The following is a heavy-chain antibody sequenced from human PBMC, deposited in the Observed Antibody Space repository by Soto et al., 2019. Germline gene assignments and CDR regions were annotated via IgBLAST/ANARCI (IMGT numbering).Heavy chain of an antibody. CDR2: INPNSGGT. J-gene: IGHJ4*02. D-gene: IGHD6-6*01. CDR1: GYTFTGYY. Sequence: ASVKVSCKASGYTFTGYYMHWVRQAPGQGLEWMGWINPNSGGTNYAQKLQGWVTMTRDTSISTAYVELSRLRSDDAAVYYCERSRTVYSSSSVLGYWGQGTLVTVSS. V-gene: IGHV1-2*04. CDR3: ERSRTVYSSSSVLGY.